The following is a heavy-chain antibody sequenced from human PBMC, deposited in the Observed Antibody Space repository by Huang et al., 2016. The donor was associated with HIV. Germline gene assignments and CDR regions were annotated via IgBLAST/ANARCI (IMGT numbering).Heavy chain of an antibody. V-gene: IGHV4-30-2*01. CDR3: ARGDYDTRGYYGWFDP. J-gene: IGHJ5*02. CDR2: ISYRGST. Sequence: QLRLQESGSGLVKPSQTLSLTCAVSGASISSGGYSWSWIRQPPGKGLEWIGYISYRGSTYYSPSLKSRVTTSVNKSKNQFSLKLNSQTAADTAVYYCARGDYDTRGYYGWFDPWGQGTLVTVSS. D-gene: IGHD3-22*01. CDR1: GASISSGGYS.